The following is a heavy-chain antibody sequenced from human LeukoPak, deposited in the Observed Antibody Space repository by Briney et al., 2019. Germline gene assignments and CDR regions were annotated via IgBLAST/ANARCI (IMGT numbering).Heavy chain of an antibody. Sequence: ASETLSLTCAVYGGSFSGYYWSWIRQPPGKGLERIGEINHSGSTNYNPSLKSRVTISVDTSKNQFSLKLSSVTAADTAVYYCATSGYYRTVDYWGQGTLVTVSS. V-gene: IGHV4-34*01. CDR2: INHSGST. J-gene: IGHJ4*02. D-gene: IGHD3-22*01. CDR3: ATSGYYRTVDY. CDR1: GGSFSGYY.